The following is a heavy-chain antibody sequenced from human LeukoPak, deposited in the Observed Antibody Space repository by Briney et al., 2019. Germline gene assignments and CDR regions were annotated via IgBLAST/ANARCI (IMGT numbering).Heavy chain of an antibody. CDR2: IYYSGST. CDR3: ARDPGRGTGTDYYYYYYMDV. V-gene: IGHV4-59*01. D-gene: IGHD1-1*01. Sequence: SETLSLTCTVSGGSISNYYWSWIRQPPGRGLEWIGYIYYSGSTNYNPSLKSRVTISVDTSKTQFSLRLSSVTAADTAVYYCARDPGRGTGTDYYYYYYMDVWGKGTTVTVSS. CDR1: GGSISNYY. J-gene: IGHJ6*03.